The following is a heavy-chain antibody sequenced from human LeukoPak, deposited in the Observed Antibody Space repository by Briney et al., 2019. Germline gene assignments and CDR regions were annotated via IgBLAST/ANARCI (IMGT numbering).Heavy chain of an antibody. CDR3: ARELYYDFWSGYYSYYYMDV. D-gene: IGHD3-3*01. CDR1: GGSISSYY. J-gene: IGHJ6*03. V-gene: IGHV4-4*07. Sequence: SETLSLTCTVSGGSISSYYWSWIRQPAGKGLEWIGRIYTSGSTNYNPSLKSRVTMSVDTSKNQFSLKLSSVTAADTAVYYCARELYYDFWSGYYSYYYMDVWGKGTTVTVSS. CDR2: IYTSGST.